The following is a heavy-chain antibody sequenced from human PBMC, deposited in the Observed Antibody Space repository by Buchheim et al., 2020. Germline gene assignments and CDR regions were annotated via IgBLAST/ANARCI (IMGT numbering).Heavy chain of an antibody. V-gene: IGHV3-7*01. J-gene: IGHJ6*03. CDR1: GFTFSSYW. CDR3: ARYPDIVVVPADNTYYYYYMDV. Sequence: EVQLVESGGGLVQPGGSLRLSCAASGFTFSSYWMSWVRQAPGKGLEWVANIKQDGSEKYYVDSVKGRFTISRDNAKNSLYLQMNSLRAEDTAVYYCARYPDIVVVPADNTYYYYYMDVWGKGTT. D-gene: IGHD2-2*01. CDR2: IKQDGSEK.